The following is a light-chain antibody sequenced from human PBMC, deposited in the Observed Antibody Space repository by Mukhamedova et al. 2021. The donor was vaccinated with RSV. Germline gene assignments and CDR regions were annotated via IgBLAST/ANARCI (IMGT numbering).Light chain of an antibody. V-gene: IGLV2-18*02. J-gene: IGLJ2*01. Sequence: DRFSGSKSGNTASLAISGLQAEDEADYYCNSYTSSSRVFGGGTKLTVL. CDR3: NSYTSSSRV.